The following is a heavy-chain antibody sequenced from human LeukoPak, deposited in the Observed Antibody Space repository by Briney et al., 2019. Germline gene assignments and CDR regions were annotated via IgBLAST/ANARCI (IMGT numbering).Heavy chain of an antibody. CDR3: ARQYSDILTGYHRGELYWYFGL. D-gene: IGHD3-9*01. V-gene: IGHV4-61*02. J-gene: IGHJ2*01. Sequence: PSETQSLTCTVSGGSISSGSYYWSWIRQPAGKGLEWIGRIYSSGSTNYNPSLKSRVTISLDTSKNQFSLKLSSVTAADTAVYYCARQYSDILTGYHRGELYWYFGLWGRGTLVTVSS. CDR1: GGSISSGSYY. CDR2: IYSSGST.